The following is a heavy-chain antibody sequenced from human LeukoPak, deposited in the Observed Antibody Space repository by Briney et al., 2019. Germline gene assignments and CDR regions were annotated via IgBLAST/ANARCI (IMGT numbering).Heavy chain of an antibody. CDR2: IIPILGIA. J-gene: IGHJ3*02. V-gene: IGHV1-69*04. CDR3: ARVGDGLNDAFDI. CDR1: GGTFSSYA. D-gene: IGHD5-24*01. Sequence: EASVKVSCKASGGTFSSYAISWVRQAPGQGLEWMGRIIPILGIANYAQKFQGRVTITADKSTSTAYMELSSLRSEDTAVYYCARVGDGLNDAFDIWGQGTMVTVSS.